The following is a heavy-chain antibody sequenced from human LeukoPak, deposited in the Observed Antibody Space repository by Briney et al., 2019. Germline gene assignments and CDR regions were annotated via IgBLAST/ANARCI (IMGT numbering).Heavy chain of an antibody. V-gene: IGHV4-38-2*01. CDR2: VYHSGST. Sequence: SETLSLTCAVSGYSISSGYYWGWIRQPPGKGLEWIGSVYHSGSTYYNPSLKSRVTISVDTSKNQFSLKLSSVTAADTAVYYCARVGCSSTSCYPRRDYWGQGTLVTVS. CDR3: ARVGCSSTSCYPRRDY. CDR1: GYSISSGYY. J-gene: IGHJ4*02. D-gene: IGHD2-2*01.